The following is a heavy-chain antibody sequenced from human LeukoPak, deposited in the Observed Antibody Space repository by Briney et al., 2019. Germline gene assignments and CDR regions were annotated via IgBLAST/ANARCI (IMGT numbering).Heavy chain of an antibody. Sequence: GSLGLSCAASGFPFNSYWMSWGRQAPGKGLEWVANIKQDGSEKYYVDSVKGRFTISRDNAKNSLYLQMNSLRAEDAAVYYCARDRSGYGFYYYYYMDVWGKGTTVTVSS. CDR1: GFPFNSYW. J-gene: IGHJ6*03. CDR3: ARDRSGYGFYYYYYMDV. V-gene: IGHV3-7*01. CDR2: IKQDGSEK. D-gene: IGHD5-18*01.